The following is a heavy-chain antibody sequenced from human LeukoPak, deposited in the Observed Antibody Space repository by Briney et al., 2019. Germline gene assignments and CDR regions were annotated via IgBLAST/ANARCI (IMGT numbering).Heavy chain of an antibody. V-gene: IGHV4-39*07. J-gene: IGHJ3*01. D-gene: IGHD6-6*01. CDR3: ARGPDIAGRLTTSAFDV. Sequence: PSETLSLTCTVSGGSIISSNYYWGWIRQPPGKGLEWIGSIYYTGSTNYNPSLKSRVTISVDTSKSQFSLKLSSVTAVDTAVYYCARGPDIAGRLTTSAFDVWGQGTMVTVSS. CDR1: GGSIISSNYY. CDR2: IYYTGST.